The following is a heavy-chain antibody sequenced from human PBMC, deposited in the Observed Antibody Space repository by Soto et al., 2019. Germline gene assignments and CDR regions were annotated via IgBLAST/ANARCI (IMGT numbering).Heavy chain of an antibody. D-gene: IGHD6-13*01. V-gene: IGHV1-18*04. CDR3: ARDGIAAAGTGGPYYYGMDV. Sequence: GASVKVSCKASGYTFTSYGISWVRQAPGQGLEWMGWISAYNGNTNYAQKLQGRVTMTTDTSTSTAYMELRSLRSDDTAVYYCARDGIAAAGTGGPYYYGMDVWGQGTTVTV. CDR1: GYTFTSYG. J-gene: IGHJ6*02. CDR2: ISAYNGNT.